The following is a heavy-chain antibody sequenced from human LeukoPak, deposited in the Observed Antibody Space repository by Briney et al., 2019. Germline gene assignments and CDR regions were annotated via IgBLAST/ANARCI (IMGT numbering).Heavy chain of an antibody. Sequence: SETLSLTCTVSGGSISSRSYYWGWIRQPPGKGLEWIGSIYYSGSTYYNPSLKSRVTISVDTSKNQFSLKLSSVTAADTAVYYCARTPWSVVPAANGRYYYYYYMDVWGKGTTVTVSS. CDR1: GGSISSRSYY. CDR3: ARTPWSVVPAANGRYYYYYYMDV. D-gene: IGHD2-2*01. CDR2: IYYSGST. V-gene: IGHV4-39*07. J-gene: IGHJ6*03.